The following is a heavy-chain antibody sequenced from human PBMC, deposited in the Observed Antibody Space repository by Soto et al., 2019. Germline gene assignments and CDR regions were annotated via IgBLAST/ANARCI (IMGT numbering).Heavy chain of an antibody. CDR2: IWYDGSNK. CDR3: ARDAGYSSSWYESYYYYYYMDV. CDR1: GFTFSSYG. D-gene: IGHD6-13*01. J-gene: IGHJ6*03. Sequence: QVQLVESGGGVVQPGRSLRLSCAASGFTFSSYGMHWVRQAPGKGLEWVAVIWYDGSNKYYADSVKGRFTISRDNSKNTLYLQMNSLRAEDTAVYYCARDAGYSSSWYESYYYYYYMDVWGKGTTVTVSS. V-gene: IGHV3-33*01.